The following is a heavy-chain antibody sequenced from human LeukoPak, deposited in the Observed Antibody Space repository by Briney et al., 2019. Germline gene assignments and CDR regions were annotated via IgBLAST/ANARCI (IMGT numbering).Heavy chain of an antibody. Sequence: KPSESLSLTCSVSGGSISSSSNCWGWIRQPPGKGLEWIGSICYSGSTFYNPSLKSRVTLSVDTSKNQFSLKLSSVTAADTAVYYCARGSSGYTGFDYWGQGILATVSS. CDR2: ICYSGST. J-gene: IGHJ4*02. CDR1: GGSISSSSNC. CDR3: ARGSSGYTGFDY. V-gene: IGHV4-39*07. D-gene: IGHD3-22*01.